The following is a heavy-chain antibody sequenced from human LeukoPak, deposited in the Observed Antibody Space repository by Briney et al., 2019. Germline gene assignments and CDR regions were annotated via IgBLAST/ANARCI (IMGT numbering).Heavy chain of an antibody. J-gene: IGHJ6*02. V-gene: IGHV4-4*07. CDR3: ARDSAAAGKGYYYYYGMDV. CDR1: GGSISSYY. CDR2: IYTSGST. Sequence: PSETLSLTCTVSGGSISSYYWSWIRQPAGKGLAWIGRIYTSGSTNYNPSLKSRVTMSVDTSKNQFSLKLSSVTAADTAVYYCARDSAAAGKGYYYYYGMDVWGQGTTVTVSS. D-gene: IGHD6-13*01.